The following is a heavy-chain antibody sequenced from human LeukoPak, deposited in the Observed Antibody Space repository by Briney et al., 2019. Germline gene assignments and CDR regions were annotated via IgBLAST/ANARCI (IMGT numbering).Heavy chain of an antibody. Sequence: GGSLRLSCAASGFTFSSYAMHWVRQAPGKGLEWVAVISYDGSNKYYADSVKGRFTISRDNSKNTLYLQMNSLRAEDTAVYYCARDRSHTYYYYYGMDVWGQGTTVTVSS. CDR2: ISYDGSNK. V-gene: IGHV3-30-3*01. CDR1: GFTFSSYA. CDR3: ARDRSHTYYYYYGMDV. J-gene: IGHJ6*02. D-gene: IGHD2-2*02.